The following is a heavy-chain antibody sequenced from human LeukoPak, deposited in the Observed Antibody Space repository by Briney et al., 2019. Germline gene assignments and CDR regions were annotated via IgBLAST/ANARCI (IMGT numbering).Heavy chain of an antibody. Sequence: SGTLSLTCGVSGDPISSANWWTWVRQPPGKGLEWIGEIHHSGSTYYNPSLKSRVTISVDTSKNQFSLKLSSVTAADTAVCYCARVAMITFGGVIAFDYYYFDYWGQGTLVTVSS. CDR2: IHHSGST. CDR1: GDPISSANW. CDR3: ARVAMITFGGVIAFDYYYFDY. V-gene: IGHV4-4*02. J-gene: IGHJ4*02. D-gene: IGHD3-16*02.